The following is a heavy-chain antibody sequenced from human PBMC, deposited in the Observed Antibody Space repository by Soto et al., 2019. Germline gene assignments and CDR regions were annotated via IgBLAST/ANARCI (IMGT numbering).Heavy chain of an antibody. V-gene: IGHV3-30*04. D-gene: IGHD3-3*01. CDR2: ISRDGSYI. Sequence: PGGSLRISCAASGFTFSGHAIHWVRLPPGRGLEWVLAISRDGSYIYYTDSVKGRFTVSRDNSKNTVFVQMNRLIPDDTALYFCARTRNGGVADSFDSWGQGTRVTVSS. CDR1: GFTFSGHA. J-gene: IGHJ5*01. CDR3: ARTRNGGVADSFDS.